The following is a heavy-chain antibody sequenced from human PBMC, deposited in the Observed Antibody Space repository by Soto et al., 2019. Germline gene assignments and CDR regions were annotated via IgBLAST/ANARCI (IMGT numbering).Heavy chain of an antibody. Sequence: GGSLRLSCAASGFTFSSYAMSWVRQAPGKGLEWVSAISGSGGSTYYADSVKGRFTISRDNSKNTLYLQMNSLRAEETAVYYCAKADQLGISPQDYYMDVWGKGTTVTVSS. V-gene: IGHV3-23*01. J-gene: IGHJ6*03. CDR3: AKADQLGISPQDYYMDV. D-gene: IGHD7-27*01. CDR2: ISGSGGST. CDR1: GFTFSSYA.